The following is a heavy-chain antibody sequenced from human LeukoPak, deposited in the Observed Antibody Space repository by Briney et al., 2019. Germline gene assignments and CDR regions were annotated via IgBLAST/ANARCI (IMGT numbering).Heavy chain of an antibody. Sequence: KPSETLSLTCTVSGGSISSGDYYWSWIRQPPGKGLEWIGYIYYSGSTYYNPSLKSRVTISVDTSKNQFSLKLSSVTAADTAVYYCARDGGRSVGSAFDIWGQGTMVTVSS. V-gene: IGHV4-30-4*08. CDR1: GGSISSGDYY. D-gene: IGHD2-15*01. CDR2: IYYSGST. J-gene: IGHJ3*02. CDR3: ARDGGRSVGSAFDI.